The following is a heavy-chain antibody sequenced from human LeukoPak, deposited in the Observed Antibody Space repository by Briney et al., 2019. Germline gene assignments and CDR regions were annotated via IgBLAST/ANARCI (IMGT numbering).Heavy chain of an antibody. Sequence: SETLSLTCTVSGGSINSYYWSWIRQPPGKGLEWIGYIYYSGSTNYNPSLKSRVTISVDTSKNQFSLKLSSVTAADTAVYYCASQIPAADMGSFDPWGQGTLVTVSS. CDR3: ASQIPAADMGSFDP. CDR1: GGSINSYY. J-gene: IGHJ5*02. CDR2: IYYSGST. V-gene: IGHV4-59*01. D-gene: IGHD2-2*01.